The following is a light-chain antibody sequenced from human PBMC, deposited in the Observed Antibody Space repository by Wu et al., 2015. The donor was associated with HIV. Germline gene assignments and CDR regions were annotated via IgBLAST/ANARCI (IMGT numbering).Light chain of an antibody. Sequence: EIVMTQSPATLSVSPGERATLSCRASQSISNNLAWYQQKPGQAPRLLIFGASSRATGIPGRFSGSGSGTEFTLTISSLQSEDSAIYYCQQHRNWPLTFGQGTRLDIK. CDR1: QSISNN. V-gene: IGKV3-15*01. J-gene: IGKJ5*01. CDR2: GAS. CDR3: QQHRNWPLT.